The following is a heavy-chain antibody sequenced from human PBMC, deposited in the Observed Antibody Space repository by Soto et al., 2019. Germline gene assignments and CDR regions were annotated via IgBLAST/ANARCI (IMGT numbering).Heavy chain of an antibody. V-gene: IGHV4-59*12. Sequence: SETLSLTCTVSGGSISSYYWSWIRQPPGKGLEWIGYIYYSGSTNYNPSLKSRVTISVDTSKNQFSLKLSSVTAADTAVYYCARGITYRYNWNYVFDYWGQGTLVTVSS. CDR3: ARGITYRYNWNYVFDY. D-gene: IGHD1-7*01. J-gene: IGHJ4*02. CDR2: IYYSGST. CDR1: GGSISSYY.